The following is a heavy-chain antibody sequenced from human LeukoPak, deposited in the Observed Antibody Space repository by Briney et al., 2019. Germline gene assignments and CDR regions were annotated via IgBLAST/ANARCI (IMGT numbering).Heavy chain of an antibody. CDR3: AKFLLVTLYYYYYGMDV. V-gene: IGHV3-23*01. J-gene: IGHJ6*02. Sequence: GGSLRLSCAASGFTFSSYSMNWVRQAPGKGLEWVSAISGSGGSTYYADSVKGRFTISRDNSKNTLYLQMNSLRAEDTAVYYCAKFLLVTLYYYYYGMDVWGQGTTVTVSS. CDR1: GFTFSSYS. D-gene: IGHD3-9*01. CDR2: ISGSGGST.